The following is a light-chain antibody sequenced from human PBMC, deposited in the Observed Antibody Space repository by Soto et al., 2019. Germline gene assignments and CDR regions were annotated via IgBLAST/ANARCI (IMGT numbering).Light chain of an antibody. CDR1: QSISSY. J-gene: IGKJ1*01. V-gene: IGKV1-39*01. CDR2: AAS. Sequence: DIQMTQSPSSLSASVGDRVTITCRASQSISSYLNWYQQKPGKAPKLLIYAASSLQSGVPSRFSGCGSGTDFTLTISSLQPEDVATYYCQQSYSTPRTFGQGTKVEIK. CDR3: QQSYSTPRT.